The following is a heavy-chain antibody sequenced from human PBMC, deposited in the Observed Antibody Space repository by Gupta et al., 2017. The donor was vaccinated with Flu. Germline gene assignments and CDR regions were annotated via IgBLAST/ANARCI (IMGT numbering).Heavy chain of an antibody. V-gene: IGHV4-34*01. Sequence: QLQQWGAGLLKPSETLSLTCAVYGGSFSGYYWSWIRQPPGKGLEWIGEINHSGSTNYNPSLKSRVTISVDTSKNQFSLKLSSVTAADTAVYYGARGSRGFDFDYWGQGTLVTVSS. CDR2: INHSGST. CDR3: ARGSRGFDFDY. J-gene: IGHJ4*02. D-gene: IGHD3-10*01. CDR1: GGSFSGYY.